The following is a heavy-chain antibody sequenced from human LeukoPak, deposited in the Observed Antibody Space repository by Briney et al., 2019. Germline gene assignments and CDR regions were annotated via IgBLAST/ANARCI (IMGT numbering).Heavy chain of an antibody. CDR1: GGSISSSSYY. CDR3: ARLGCSSTSCYPGVNWFDP. J-gene: IGHJ5*02. Sequence: SETLSLTCTVSGGSISSSSYYWGWIRQPPGKGLEWIGSIYYSGSTYYNPSLKSRVTISVDTSKNQFSLKLSSVTAADTAVYYCARLGCSSTSCYPGVNWFDPWGQGTLVTVSS. D-gene: IGHD2-2*01. V-gene: IGHV4-39*01. CDR2: IYYSGST.